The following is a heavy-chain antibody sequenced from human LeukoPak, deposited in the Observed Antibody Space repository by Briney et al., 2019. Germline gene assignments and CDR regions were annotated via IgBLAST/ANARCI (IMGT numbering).Heavy chain of an antibody. CDR2: ITTSSTYI. CDR3: ARDPYSGNYGDYYYYYMDV. D-gene: IGHD1-26*01. V-gene: IGHV3-21*01. Sequence: GGSLRLSCAASGFTFSSYNMNWVGQAPGKGLEGVSSITTSSTYIYYADSVKGRFTISRDNAKNSLYLQMNSLRAEDTAIYYCARDPYSGNYGDYYYYYMDVWGKGTTVTVSS. J-gene: IGHJ6*03. CDR1: GFTFSSYN.